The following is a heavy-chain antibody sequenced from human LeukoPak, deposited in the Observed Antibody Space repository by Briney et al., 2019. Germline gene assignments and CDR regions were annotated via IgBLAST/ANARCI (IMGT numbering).Heavy chain of an antibody. Sequence: PSETLSLTCAVYGGSFNGYYWSWIRQPPGKGLEWIGEINHRGSTNYNPSLKSRVTLSVDTSKNQFSLKLSSVTAADTAVYYCARARFGGDFDYWGQGTLVTVSS. CDR2: INHRGST. D-gene: IGHD3-16*01. V-gene: IGHV4-34*01. J-gene: IGHJ4*02. CDR1: GGSFNGYY. CDR3: ARARFGGDFDY.